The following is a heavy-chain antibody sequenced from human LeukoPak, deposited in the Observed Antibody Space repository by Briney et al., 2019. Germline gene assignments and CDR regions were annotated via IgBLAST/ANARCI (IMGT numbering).Heavy chain of an antibody. Sequence: GGSLRLSCAASEFSVGSNYMTWVRQAPGKGLEWVSYISSSGSTIYYADSVKGRFTISRDNAKNSLYLQMNSLRAEDTAVYYCAKTYSSSWYYFDYWGQGTLVTVSS. J-gene: IGHJ4*02. CDR1: EFSVGSNY. CDR3: AKTYSSSWYYFDY. CDR2: ISSSGSTI. D-gene: IGHD6-13*01. V-gene: IGHV3-11*01.